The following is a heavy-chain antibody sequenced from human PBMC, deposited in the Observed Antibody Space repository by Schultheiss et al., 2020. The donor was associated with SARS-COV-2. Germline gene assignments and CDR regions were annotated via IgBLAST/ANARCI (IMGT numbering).Heavy chain of an antibody. CDR1: GGSISSGGYY. D-gene: IGHD4-17*01. J-gene: IGHJ5*02. CDR2: IYHSGST. CDR3: ASSGDLIWRNWFDP. V-gene: IGHV4-39*07. Sequence: SETLSLTCTVSGGSISSGGYYWSWIRQPPGKGLEWIGSIYHSGSTYYNPSLKSRVTISVDTSKNQFSLKLSSVTAADTAVYYCASSGDLIWRNWFDPWGQGTLVTVSS.